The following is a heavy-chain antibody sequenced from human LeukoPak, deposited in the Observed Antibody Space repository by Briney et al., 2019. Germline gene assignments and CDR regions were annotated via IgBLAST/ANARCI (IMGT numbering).Heavy chain of an antibody. CDR1: GFTFSSYA. Sequence: GGSLRLSCAASGFTFSSYAMSWVRQAPGKGLEWVSAISGSGGSTYYADSVKGRLTISRDNSKNTLYLQMNSLRAEDTAVYYCAKDHLRGRYFDWLLYWGQGTLVTVSS. J-gene: IGHJ4*02. CDR3: AKDHLRGRYFDWLLY. V-gene: IGHV3-23*01. D-gene: IGHD3-9*01. CDR2: ISGSGGST.